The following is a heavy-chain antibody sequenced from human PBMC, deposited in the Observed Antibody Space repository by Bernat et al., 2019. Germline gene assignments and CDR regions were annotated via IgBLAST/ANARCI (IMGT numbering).Heavy chain of an antibody. V-gene: IGHV3-30*18. Sequence: QVQLVESGGGVVQPGRSLRLSCAASGFTFSTYGMHWVRQAPGKGLDGVAVISYEGSNKYYADSVKGRLTISRDNSKNTLYLQMDSLRTEDTAVYYCAKDRYCSGGGCYTFEYWGQGTQVTVSS. CDR1: GFTFSTYG. CDR2: ISYEGSNK. CDR3: AKDRYCSGGGCYTFEY. D-gene: IGHD2-15*01. J-gene: IGHJ4*02.